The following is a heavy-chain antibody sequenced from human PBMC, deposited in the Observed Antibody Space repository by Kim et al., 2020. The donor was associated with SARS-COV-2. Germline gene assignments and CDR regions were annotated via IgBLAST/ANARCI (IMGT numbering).Heavy chain of an antibody. J-gene: IGHJ5*02. V-gene: IGHV1-69*01. CDR3: ARRRTTVVTNWFDP. D-gene: IGHD4-17*01. Sequence: AQKFQGRVTITADESTSTAYMELSSLRSEDTAVYYCARRRTTVVTNWFDPWGQGTLVTVSS.